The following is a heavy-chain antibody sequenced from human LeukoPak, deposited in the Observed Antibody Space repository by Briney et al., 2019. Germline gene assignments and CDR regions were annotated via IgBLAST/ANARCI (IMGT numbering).Heavy chain of an antibody. Sequence: SETLSLTCAVYGGSFSGYYWSWIRQPPGKGLEWIGETNHSGSTNYNPSLKSRVTISVDTSKNQFSLKLSSVTAADTAVYYCARGRVLLWFGESSFDYWGQGTLVTVSS. CDR1: GGSFSGYY. V-gene: IGHV4-34*01. J-gene: IGHJ4*02. CDR2: TNHSGST. D-gene: IGHD3-10*01. CDR3: ARGRVLLWFGESSFDY.